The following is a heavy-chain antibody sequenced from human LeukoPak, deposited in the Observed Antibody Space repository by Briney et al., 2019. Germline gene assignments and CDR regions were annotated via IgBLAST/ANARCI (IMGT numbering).Heavy chain of an antibody. V-gene: IGHV4-30-4*07. CDR1: GGSISSGGYS. CDR2: IYYSGST. CDR3: ARHYPYGGNSGSDY. Sequence: PSQTLSLTCAVSGGSISSGGYSWSWIRQPPGKGLEWIGYIYYSGSTNYNPSLKSRVTISVDTSKSQFSLKLSSVTAADTAVYYCARHYPYGGNSGSDYWGQGTLVTVSS. D-gene: IGHD4-23*01. J-gene: IGHJ4*02.